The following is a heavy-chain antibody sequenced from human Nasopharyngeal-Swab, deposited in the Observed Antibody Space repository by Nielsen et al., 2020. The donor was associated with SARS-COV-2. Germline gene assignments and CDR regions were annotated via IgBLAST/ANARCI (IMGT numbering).Heavy chain of an antibody. CDR1: GDSISTGRYS. V-gene: IGHV4-39*01. CDR2: IFYSGTT. J-gene: IGHJ5*02. CDR3: ARWSSWYNWLDP. Sequence: SQTLSLTCAVSGDSISTGRYSWDWIRQPPGKVLEWIARIFYSGTTYYNPSPKSRVTISVDTSKNQSSLRLNSATAADTAVYYCARWSSWYNWLDPWGQGTQVIVSS. D-gene: IGHD6-13*01.